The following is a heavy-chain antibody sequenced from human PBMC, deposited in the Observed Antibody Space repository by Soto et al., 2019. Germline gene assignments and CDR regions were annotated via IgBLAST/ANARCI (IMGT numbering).Heavy chain of an antibody. CDR1: GDSITNSNYY. J-gene: IGHJ6*02. V-gene: IGHV4-39*01. CDR2: IYYSGST. Sequence: PSETLSLTCTVSGDSITNSNYYWGWFRQPPGKGLEWIGSIYYSGSTYYNPSLKSRVTISVDTSKNQFSPKLSSVTAADTAVYYCARSWEWLAPGDYYYGMDVWGQGTTVTVSS. D-gene: IGHD6-19*01. CDR3: ARSWEWLAPGDYYYGMDV.